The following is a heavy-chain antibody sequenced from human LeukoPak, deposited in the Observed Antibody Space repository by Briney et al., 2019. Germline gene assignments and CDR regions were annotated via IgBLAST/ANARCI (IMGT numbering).Heavy chain of an antibody. D-gene: IGHD3-9*01. J-gene: IGHJ6*03. CDR1: GFTFSSHA. Sequence: GGSLRLSCAASGFTFSSHAMSWVRQAPGKGLEWISGISGSAGISTYYADSVKGRFTISRDNSKNTLYLQMNSLRAEDTAVYYCARANDNYYYYYMDVWGKGTTVTISS. V-gene: IGHV3-23*01. CDR2: ISGSAGIST. CDR3: ARANDNYYYYYMDV.